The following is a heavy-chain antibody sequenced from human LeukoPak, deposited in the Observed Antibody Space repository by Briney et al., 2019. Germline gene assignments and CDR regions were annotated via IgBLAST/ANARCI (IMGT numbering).Heavy chain of an antibody. Sequence: GGSLRLSCAASGFTFNTYWMHWVRQTPGKGLVWVSRINSDGSSTNYADSVKGRFTISRDNSKNSLYLQMNSLRAEDTAVYYCARSTSGYYFSSSDYWGQGTLVTVSS. V-gene: IGHV3-74*01. J-gene: IGHJ4*02. D-gene: IGHD3-3*01. CDR3: ARSTSGYYFSSSDY. CDR1: GFTFNTYW. CDR2: INSDGSST.